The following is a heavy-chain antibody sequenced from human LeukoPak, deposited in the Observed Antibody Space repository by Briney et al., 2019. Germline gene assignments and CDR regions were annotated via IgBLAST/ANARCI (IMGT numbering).Heavy chain of an antibody. V-gene: IGHV1-69*01. D-gene: IGHD3-3*01. Sequence: SVKVSCKASGGTFSSYAISWVRQAPGQGLEWMGGIIPIFGTANYAQKFQGRVTITADDSTSTAYMELSSLRSEDTAVYYCAREDYDFWSATPKGIDYWGQGTLVTVSS. CDR1: GGTFSSYA. J-gene: IGHJ4*02. CDR2: IIPIFGTA. CDR3: AREDYDFWSATPKGIDY.